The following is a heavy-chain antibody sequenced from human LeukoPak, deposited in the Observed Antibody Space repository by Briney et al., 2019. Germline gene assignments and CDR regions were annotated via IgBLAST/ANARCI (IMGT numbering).Heavy chain of an antibody. CDR3: ARGGATYYFDY. V-gene: IGHV3-53*01. CDR2: IYSGGST. D-gene: IGHD3-16*01. CDR1: GFTVRSNY. J-gene: IGHJ4*02. Sequence: GGSLRLSCAASGFTVRSNYMSWVRQAPGKGLEWVSVIYSGGSTYYADSVKGRFTISRDNSKNTLYLQMNSLRAEDTAVYYCARGGATYYFDYWGQGTLVTVSS.